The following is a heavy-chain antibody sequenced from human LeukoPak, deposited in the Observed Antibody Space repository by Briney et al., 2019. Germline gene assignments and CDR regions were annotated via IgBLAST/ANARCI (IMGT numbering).Heavy chain of an antibody. CDR3: AKGPSSSGWYSHFDY. CDR2: ISYDGSNK. Sequence: GGSLRLSCAAAGFTFNNYAMSWVRQAPGKGLEWVAVISYDGSNKYYADSVKGRFTISRDNSKNTLYLQMNSLRAEDTAVYYCAKGPSSSGWYSHFDYWGQGTLVTVSS. J-gene: IGHJ4*02. D-gene: IGHD6-19*01. V-gene: IGHV3-30*18. CDR1: GFTFNNYA.